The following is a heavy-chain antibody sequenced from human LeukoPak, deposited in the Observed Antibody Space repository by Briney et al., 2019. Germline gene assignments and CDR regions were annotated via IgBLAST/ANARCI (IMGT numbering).Heavy chain of an antibody. D-gene: IGHD6-6*01. Sequence: GGSLRLSCAASGFTFSGYNMNWLRQAPGKGLEWVSSISGSSSYIYYADSVRGRFTISRDNAKNSLYLQMDSLRAEDTAVYFCAYAAQIDYCGQGTLVTVSS. CDR2: ISGSSSYI. V-gene: IGHV3-21*01. J-gene: IGHJ4*02. CDR1: GFTFSGYN. CDR3: AYAAQIDY.